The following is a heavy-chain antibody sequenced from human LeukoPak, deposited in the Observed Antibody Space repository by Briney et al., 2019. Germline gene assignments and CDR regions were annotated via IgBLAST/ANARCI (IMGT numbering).Heavy chain of an antibody. V-gene: IGHV1-18*01. D-gene: IGHD1-1*01. Sequence: ASVNVSCTASGFVFTSYGFTWVRQASGQGLEWMGWISANDGKTHYSEKHQGRVTMSTDTVTSTAYMELRSLRSDDTAVYYCARELHVERDDYWGQGTLVTVSS. CDR2: ISANDGKT. CDR1: GFVFTSYG. CDR3: ARELHVERDDY. J-gene: IGHJ4*02.